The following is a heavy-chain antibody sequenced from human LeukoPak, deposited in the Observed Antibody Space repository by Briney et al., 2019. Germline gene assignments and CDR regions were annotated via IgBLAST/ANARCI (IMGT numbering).Heavy chain of an antibody. CDR3: ARAGLWDGYNFDY. J-gene: IGHJ4*02. CDR1: GFTFSSYS. D-gene: IGHD5-24*01. V-gene: IGHV3-21*01. Sequence: GGSLRLSCAASGFTFSSYSMNWVRQAPGKGLEWVSSISSSSSYIYYADSVKGRFTISRDNAKNSLYLQMNSLRAEDTAVYYCARAGLWDGYNFDYWGRGTLVTVSS. CDR2: ISSSSSYI.